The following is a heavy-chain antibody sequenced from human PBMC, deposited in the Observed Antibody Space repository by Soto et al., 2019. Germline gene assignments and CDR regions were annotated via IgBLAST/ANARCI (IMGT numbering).Heavy chain of an antibody. Sequence: QVQLQESGPGLVKPSQTLSLTCTVSGGSISNGDYYWSWIRQHPGKDLEWIGYIYYSGTTYYNPSLKSRVTLAVDPYKTTCSLNLASVTAADTAGYYCSRRGDRGFDFDYWGQGTLVTVSS. CDR3: SRRGDRGFDFDY. D-gene: IGHD2-21*02. J-gene: IGHJ4*02. CDR1: GGSISNGDYY. CDR2: IYYSGTT. V-gene: IGHV4-31*03.